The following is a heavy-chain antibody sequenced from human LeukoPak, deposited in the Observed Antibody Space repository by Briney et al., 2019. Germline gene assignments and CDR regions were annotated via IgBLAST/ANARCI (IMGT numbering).Heavy chain of an antibody. CDR1: GGSISSSSYY. Sequence: SETLSLTCTVSGGSISSSSYYWGWIRQPPGKGLEWIGSIYYSGSTYYHPSLKSRVTISVDTSKNQFSLKLSSVTAADTAVYYCARDENFGYPNWFDPWGQGTLVTVSS. CDR3: ARDENFGYPNWFDP. D-gene: IGHD3-16*01. CDR2: IYYSGST. J-gene: IGHJ5*02. V-gene: IGHV4-39*07.